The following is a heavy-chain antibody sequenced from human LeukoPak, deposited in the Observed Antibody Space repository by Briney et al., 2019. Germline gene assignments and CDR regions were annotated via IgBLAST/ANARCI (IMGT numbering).Heavy chain of an antibody. CDR1: GVTLRGFL. CDR3: ARPSGSYYYDAFDI. Sequence: GGALRLPFSGPGVTLRGFLVNRVRPPSGKGGGGGSRINSDGSSTSYADSVKGRFTISRDNAKKTLYLQMNSLRAEDTAVYYCARPSGSYYYDAFDIWGQGTMVTVSS. J-gene: IGHJ3*02. V-gene: IGHV3-74*01. D-gene: IGHD3-10*01. CDR2: INSDGSST.